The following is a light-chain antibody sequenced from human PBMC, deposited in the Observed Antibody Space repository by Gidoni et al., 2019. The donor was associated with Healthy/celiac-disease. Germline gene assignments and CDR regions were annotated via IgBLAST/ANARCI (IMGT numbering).Light chain of an antibody. V-gene: IGKV1-39*01. J-gene: IGKJ2*01. CDR1: QSISSY. Sequence: DIQMTQSPSSLSASVGERVTITCRVSQSISSYLNWYQQKPGKSPKLLIYAASSLQSGVSSRFSGSGSGTDFTLTISSLQPEDFATYYCHQSYSTLMYTFGQGTKLEIK. CDR2: AAS. CDR3: HQSYSTLMYT.